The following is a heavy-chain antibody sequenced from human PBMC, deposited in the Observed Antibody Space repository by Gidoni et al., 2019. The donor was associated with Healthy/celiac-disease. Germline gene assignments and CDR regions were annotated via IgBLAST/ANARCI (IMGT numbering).Heavy chain of an antibody. J-gene: IGHJ5*02. D-gene: IGHD3-22*01. Sequence: QVQLVQSGAEVKKPGASVQVSCQAYGYTFTSHSMHWVTQDPGQGLEWMGIINPSGDSTSYAQKFQGRVTMTRDTSTSTVYMELSSLRSEDTAVYYCARDPGDYYDSSGYYWAGYNWFDPWGQGTLVTVSS. CDR1: GYTFTSHS. CDR2: INPSGDST. V-gene: IGHV1-46*01. CDR3: ARDPGDYYDSSGYYWAGYNWFDP.